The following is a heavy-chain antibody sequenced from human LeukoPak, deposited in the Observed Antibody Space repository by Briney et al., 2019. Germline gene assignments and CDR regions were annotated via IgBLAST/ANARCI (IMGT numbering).Heavy chain of an antibody. J-gene: IGHJ4*02. CDR2: IYYSGST. CDR3: ARDVLRYFDWLPVYFDY. Sequence: SETLSLTCTVSGGSISSSSYYWGWIRHPPGKGLEWIGSIYYSGSTYYNPSLKSRVTISVDTSKNQFSLKLSSVTAADTAVYYCARDVLRYFDWLPVYFDYWGQGTLVTVSS. D-gene: IGHD3-9*01. CDR1: GGSISSSSYY. V-gene: IGHV4-39*01.